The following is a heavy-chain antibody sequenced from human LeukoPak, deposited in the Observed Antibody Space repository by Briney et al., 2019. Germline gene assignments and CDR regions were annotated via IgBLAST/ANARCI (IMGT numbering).Heavy chain of an antibody. J-gene: IGHJ4*02. Sequence: QSGGSLRLSCAASGFTFSNYWVHWVRQAPGKGLVWVSRINRDGSTTKYADSVKGRFTVSRDNAKNTLSLQMNSLRAEDTAVYYCAGDKKSGESSEIDYGGQGTLVTVSS. CDR1: GFTFSNYW. CDR3: AGDKKSGESSEIDY. CDR2: INRDGSTT. V-gene: IGHV3-74*03. D-gene: IGHD3-10*01.